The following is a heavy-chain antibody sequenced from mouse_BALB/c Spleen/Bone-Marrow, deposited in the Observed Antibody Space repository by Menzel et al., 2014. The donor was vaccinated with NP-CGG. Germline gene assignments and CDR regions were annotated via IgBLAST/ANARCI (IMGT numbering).Heavy chain of an antibody. V-gene: IGHV1-4*01. CDR2: INPSTGYT. CDR1: GYTFTTYW. Sequence: CKASGYTFTTYWMHWVKQRPGQGLEWIGYINPSTGYTEYNQKFKDKATLTADKSSSTAYMQLSSLTSEGSAVYYCARIYYYGRDYWGQGTTRTVSS. CDR3: ARIYYYGRDY. J-gene: IGHJ2*01. D-gene: IGHD1-1*01.